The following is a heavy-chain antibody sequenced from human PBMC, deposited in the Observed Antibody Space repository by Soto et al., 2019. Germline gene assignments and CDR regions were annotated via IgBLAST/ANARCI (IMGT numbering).Heavy chain of an antibody. Sequence: PGGSLRLSCAASGFTFSSYAMSWVRQAPGKGLEWVSVISRSGEKTYYADSVKGQVTISADKSISTAYLQWSSLKASDTAMYYCASGGPYYYYGMDVWGQGTTVTVSS. D-gene: IGHD3-16*01. CDR2: ISRSGEKT. V-gene: IGHV3-23*01. CDR3: ASGGPYYYYGMDV. CDR1: GFTFSSYA. J-gene: IGHJ6*02.